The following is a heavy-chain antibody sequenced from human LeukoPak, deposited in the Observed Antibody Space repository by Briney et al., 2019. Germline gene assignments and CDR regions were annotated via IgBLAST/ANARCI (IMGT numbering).Heavy chain of an antibody. CDR1: GFTFSSYA. Sequence: GGSLGLSCAASGFTFSSYAMSWVRQAPGKGLEWVAVISYDGSNKYYADSVKGRFTISRDNSKNTLYLQMNSLRAEDTAVYYCARPWSGDYYFDYWGQGTLVTVSS. D-gene: IGHD2-21*02. CDR3: ARPWSGDYYFDY. CDR2: ISYDGSNK. J-gene: IGHJ4*02. V-gene: IGHV3-30-3*01.